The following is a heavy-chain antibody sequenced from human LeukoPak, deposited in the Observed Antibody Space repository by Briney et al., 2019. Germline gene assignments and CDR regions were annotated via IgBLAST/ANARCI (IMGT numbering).Heavy chain of an antibody. D-gene: IGHD3-10*01. CDR1: GFTFSIYG. CDR2: ISYEGINK. Sequence: PGGPVRLPCAACGFTFSIYGMHWVRRAPGKGREWVAVISYEGINKYYADCVKGRFTISKDNSKNTLYPQMNSLRAEDTAVYYCAKDPGIYGSGSYRAHYYYYGMDVWGKGTTVTVSS. V-gene: IGHV3-30*18. J-gene: IGHJ6*04. CDR3: AKDPGIYGSGSYRAHYYYYGMDV.